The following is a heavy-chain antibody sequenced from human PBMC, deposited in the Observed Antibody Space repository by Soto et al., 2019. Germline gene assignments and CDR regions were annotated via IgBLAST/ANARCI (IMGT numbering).Heavy chain of an antibody. CDR1: GFTFSSYA. Sequence: EVQLLESGGGLVQPGGSLRLSCAASGFTFSSYAMSWVRQAPGKGLEWVSAISGSGGSTYYADSVKGRFTISRDNSKNTLYLQMNSLRAEDTAVYYCAKDSGRDPYSSSWNDYYYYYGMDVWGQGTTVTVSS. V-gene: IGHV3-23*01. D-gene: IGHD6-13*01. CDR2: ISGSGGST. J-gene: IGHJ6*02. CDR3: AKDSGRDPYSSSWNDYYYYYGMDV.